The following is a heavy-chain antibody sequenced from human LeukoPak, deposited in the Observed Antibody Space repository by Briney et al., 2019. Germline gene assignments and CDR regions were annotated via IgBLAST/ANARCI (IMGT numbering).Heavy chain of an antibody. D-gene: IGHD2-21*02. CDR1: RYTFTSYG. CDR2: ISAYSGNT. V-gene: IGHV1-18*01. Sequence: GASVKVSCKASRYTFTSYGISWVRQAPGQGREWMAWISAYSGNTEYAENIQSRVTMTTDTSTSTAYMELRSLRSDDTAVYYYARDAVSTVTAGGIDYWGQGTLVSVSS. CDR3: ARDAVSTVTAGGIDY. J-gene: IGHJ4*02.